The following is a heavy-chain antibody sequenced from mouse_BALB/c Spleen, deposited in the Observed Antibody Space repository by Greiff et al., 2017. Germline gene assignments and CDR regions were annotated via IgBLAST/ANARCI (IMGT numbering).Heavy chain of an antibody. V-gene: IGHV5-6-4*01. CDR1: GFTFSSYT. Sequence: EVMLVESGGGLVKPGGSLKLSCAASGFTFSSYTMSWVRQTPEKRLEWVATISSGGSYTYYPDSVKGRFTISRDNAKNTLYLQMSSLKSEDTAMYYCTRDEGWGQGTSVTVAS. CDR3: TRDEG. J-gene: IGHJ4*01. CDR2: ISSGGSYT.